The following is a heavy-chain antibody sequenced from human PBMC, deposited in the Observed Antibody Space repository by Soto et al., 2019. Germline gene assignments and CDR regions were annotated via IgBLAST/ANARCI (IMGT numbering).Heavy chain of an antibody. J-gene: IGHJ3*02. CDR2: MNPKSGGA. V-gene: IGHV1-2*02. Sequence: ASVKVSCKTSGYTFTDYYTHWVRQAPGQGLEWMGWMNPKSGGAYFAQKFQGRVTLTRDTSIGTAYIEVNSLTSDDTAVYFCTRKNIENSDGLYDAFDIWGQGTTVTVSS. D-gene: IGHD5-18*01. CDR3: TRKNIENSDGLYDAFDI. CDR1: GYTFTDYY.